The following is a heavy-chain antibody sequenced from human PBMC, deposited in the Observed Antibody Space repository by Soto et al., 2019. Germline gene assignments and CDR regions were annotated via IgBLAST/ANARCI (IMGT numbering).Heavy chain of an antibody. Sequence: GASVKVSCKVSGYTFTSYGISWVRQAPGQGLEWMGWISAYNGNTNYAQKLQGRVTMTTDTSTSTAYMELRSLRSDDTAVYYCARDRVGYSYGYTPRDYYYGMDVWGQGTTVTVSS. CDR2: ISAYNGNT. V-gene: IGHV1-18*04. CDR1: GYTFTSYG. CDR3: ARDRVGYSYGYTPRDYYYGMDV. D-gene: IGHD5-18*01. J-gene: IGHJ6*02.